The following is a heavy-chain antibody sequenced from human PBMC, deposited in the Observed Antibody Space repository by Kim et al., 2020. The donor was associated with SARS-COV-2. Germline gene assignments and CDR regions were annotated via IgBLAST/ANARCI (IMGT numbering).Heavy chain of an antibody. J-gene: IGHJ4*02. Sequence: GGSLRLSCAASGFTFDDYAMHWVRQAPGKGLEWVSGISWNSGSIGYADSVKGRFTISRDNAKNSLYLQMNSLRAEDTALYYCAKAQIHGYCSGGSCYGRYYFDSWGPGNLGTVSS. CDR3: AKAQIHGYCSGGSCYGRYYFDS. V-gene: IGHV3-9*01. D-gene: IGHD2-15*01. CDR2: ISWNSGSI. CDR1: GFTFDDYA.